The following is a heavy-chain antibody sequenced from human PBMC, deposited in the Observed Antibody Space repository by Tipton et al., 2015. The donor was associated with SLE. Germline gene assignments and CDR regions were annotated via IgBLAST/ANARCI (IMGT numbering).Heavy chain of an antibody. Sequence: SLRLSCAASGFTFGDFAMHWVRQAPGKGLEWVSGVSWNNDSIGYADSVKGRFTISRDNAKNSLYLQMNSLRPEDTAMYYCAKDIYGSGPRNAFDIWGQGTMVTVSS. J-gene: IGHJ3*02. CDR2: VSWNNDSI. CDR1: GFTFGDFA. CDR3: AKDIYGSGPRNAFDI. V-gene: IGHV3-9*01. D-gene: IGHD3-10*01.